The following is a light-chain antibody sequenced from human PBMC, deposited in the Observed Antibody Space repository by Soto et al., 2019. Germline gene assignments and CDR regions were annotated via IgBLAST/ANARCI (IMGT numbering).Light chain of an antibody. V-gene: IGLV2-11*01. CDR2: DGN. J-gene: IGLJ1*01. CDR1: LSDVAVYEY. CDR3: CIYATKYI. Sequence: QSALIQPRSVSASLGQSVTISCTGSLSDVAVYEYVSWYQQQPDKAPKLMIYDGNKRASGVPDRFSGSKSGNAASLIIAGLQVADEADYYCCIYATKYIFGTGTKLTVL.